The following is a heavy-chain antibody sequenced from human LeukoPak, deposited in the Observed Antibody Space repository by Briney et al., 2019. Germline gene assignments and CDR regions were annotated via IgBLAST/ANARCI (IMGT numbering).Heavy chain of an antibody. D-gene: IGHD4-17*01. CDR3: VRGNYRDYTRFDY. J-gene: IGHJ4*02. CDR1: GFTVSSKY. Sequence: GGSLRLSCAASGFTVSSKYMSWVRQAPGKGLEWGAVIYGCCSTDYADSVKGRFTNSRDNSKNTLYLHMNSLTAGHTAVYYCVRGNYRDYTRFDYWGQGTLVTVSS. V-gene: IGHV3-53*01. CDR2: IYGCCST.